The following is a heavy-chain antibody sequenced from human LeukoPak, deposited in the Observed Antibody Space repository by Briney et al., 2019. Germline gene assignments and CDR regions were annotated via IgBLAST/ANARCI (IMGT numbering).Heavy chain of an antibody. CDR2: ISWNSGTI. Sequence: TGGSLRLSCAASGFTFDDYAMHWVRQVPGKGLEWVSGISWNSGTIGYADSVKGRFTISRDNAKDSLYLQTNSLRAEDTAFYYCAKIAAAGTEDYWGQGTLVTVSS. V-gene: IGHV3-9*01. D-gene: IGHD6-13*01. CDR3: AKIAAAGTEDY. J-gene: IGHJ4*02. CDR1: GFTFDDYA.